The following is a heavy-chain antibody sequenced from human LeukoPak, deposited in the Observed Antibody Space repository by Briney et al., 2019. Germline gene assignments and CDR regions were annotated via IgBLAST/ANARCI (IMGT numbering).Heavy chain of an antibody. D-gene: IGHD4-11*01. Sequence: KSSETLSLTCTVSGGSISSYYWSWIRQPPGKGLEWIGYIYYSGSTNYNPSLKSRATISVDTSKNQFSLKLSSVTAADTAVYYCARKVTVTTDESYYYYGMDVWGQGATVTVSS. CDR2: IYYSGST. J-gene: IGHJ6*02. CDR1: GGSISSYY. V-gene: IGHV4-59*01. CDR3: ARKVTVTTDESYYYYGMDV.